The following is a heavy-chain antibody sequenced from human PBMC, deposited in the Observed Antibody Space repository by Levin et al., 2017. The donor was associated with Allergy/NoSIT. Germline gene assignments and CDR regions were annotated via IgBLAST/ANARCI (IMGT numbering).Heavy chain of an antibody. J-gene: IGHJ3*02. Sequence: PGGSLRLSCVASGFKFDDYVMHWVRQAPGKGLEWVSGISWNNNNLGYADSVKGRFTISRDNGKNSLYLQLNSLRPDDTALYYCAKARPLDAFDIWGQGTMVTVSS. V-gene: IGHV3-9*01. CDR3: AKARPLDAFDI. CDR2: ISWNNNNL. CDR1: GFKFDDYV.